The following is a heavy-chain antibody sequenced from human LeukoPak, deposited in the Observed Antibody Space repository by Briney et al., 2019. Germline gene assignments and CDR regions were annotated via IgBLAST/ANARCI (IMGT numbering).Heavy chain of an antibody. V-gene: IGHV1-69*13. Sequence: ASVKVSCKASGYTFTGYYMHWVRQAPGQGLEWMGGIIPIFGTANYAQKFQGRVTITADESTSTAYMELSSLRSEDTAVYYCARSTHYDSSGYYIDYWGQGTLVTVSS. D-gene: IGHD3-22*01. CDR2: IIPIFGTA. CDR3: ARSTHYDSSGYYIDY. CDR1: GYTFTGYY. J-gene: IGHJ4*02.